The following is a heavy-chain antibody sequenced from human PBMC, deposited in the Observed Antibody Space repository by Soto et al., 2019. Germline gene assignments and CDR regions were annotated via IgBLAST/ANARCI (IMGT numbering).Heavy chain of an antibody. CDR2: ISYDGSIE. V-gene: IGHV3-30*03. D-gene: IGHD3-10*01. J-gene: IGHJ5*02. Sequence: QVQLVESGGGVVQPGRSLRLSCAASGFTFSNYGMHWVRQAPGKGLDWVAVISYDGSIEYYSESVKGRFTMSRDISENTVYLQLKSRRTEDTAVYFCGRDWVWFGAHPIDAWGQGTLVSVSS. CDR1: GFTFSNYG. CDR3: GRDWVWFGAHPIDA.